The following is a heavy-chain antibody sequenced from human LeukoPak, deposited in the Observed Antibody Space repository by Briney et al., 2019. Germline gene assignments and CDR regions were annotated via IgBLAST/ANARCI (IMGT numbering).Heavy chain of an antibody. J-gene: IGHJ4*02. Sequence: PGRSLRLSCAASGFTFSSYAMHWVRQAPGKGLEWVAVISYDGSNKYYADSVKGRFTISRDNAKNSLSLQMNSLGVEDTAVYYCARCYASGSYGIDYWGQGTLVSVSS. CDR3: ARCYASGSYGIDY. D-gene: IGHD3-10*01. CDR1: GFTFSSYA. CDR2: ISYDGSNK. V-gene: IGHV3-30*14.